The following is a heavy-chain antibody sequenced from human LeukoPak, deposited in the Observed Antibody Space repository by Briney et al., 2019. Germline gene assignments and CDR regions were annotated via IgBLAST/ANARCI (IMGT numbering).Heavy chain of an antibody. J-gene: IGHJ4*02. CDR2: INPSGGST. Sequence: ASVKVSCKASGYTFTSYYMHWVRQAPGQGLEWMGIINPSGGSTSYAQKFQGRVTITRNTSISTAYMELSSLRSEDTAVYYCARVVGMATIYYWGQGTLVTVSS. D-gene: IGHD5-24*01. V-gene: IGHV1-46*01. CDR3: ARVVGMATIYY. CDR1: GYTFTSYY.